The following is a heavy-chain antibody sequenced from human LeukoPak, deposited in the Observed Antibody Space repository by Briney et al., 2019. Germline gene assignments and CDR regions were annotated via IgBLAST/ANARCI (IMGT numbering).Heavy chain of an antibody. CDR1: GFTFSSYT. D-gene: IGHD3-10*01. V-gene: IGHV3-21*01. Sequence: GGSLRLSCAASGFTFSSYTMNWVRQAPGKGLEWVSSISSSSSYIYYADSVKGRFTISRDNSKNTLYLQMNSLRAEDTAVYYCAKDSYYRGDRDYYGSGSYFDYWGQGTLVTVSS. CDR2: ISSSSSYI. CDR3: AKDSYYRGDRDYYGSGSYFDY. J-gene: IGHJ4*02.